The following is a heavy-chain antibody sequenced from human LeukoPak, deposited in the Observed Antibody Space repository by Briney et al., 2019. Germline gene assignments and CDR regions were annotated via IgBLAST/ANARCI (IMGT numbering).Heavy chain of an antibody. V-gene: IGHV3-30-3*01. CDR2: ISYDGSNK. D-gene: IGHD5-18*01. J-gene: IGHJ3*02. CDR3: ARGGVDTATYGAFDI. CDR1: GFTFSSYA. Sequence: GRSLRLSCAASGFTFSSYAMHWVRQAPGKGLEWVAVISYDGSNKYYADSVKGRFTISRDNSKNTLYLQMNSLGAEDTAVYYCARGGVDTATYGAFDIWGQGTMVTVSS.